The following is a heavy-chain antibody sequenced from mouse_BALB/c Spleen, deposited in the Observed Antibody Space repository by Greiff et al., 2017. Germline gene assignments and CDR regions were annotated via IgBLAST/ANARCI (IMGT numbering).Heavy chain of an antibody. CDR1: GYTFTSYW. V-gene: IGHV1-87*01. J-gene: IGHJ1*01. CDR3: ARGGNYEGTREWYFDV. Sequence: VQLQQSGAELARPGASVKLSCKASGYTFTSYWMQWVKQRPGQGLEWIGAIYPGDGDTRYTQKFKGKATLTADKSSSTAYMQLSSLASEDSAVYYCARGGNYEGTREWYFDVWGAGTTVTVSS. CDR2: IYPGDGDT. D-gene: IGHD2-1*01.